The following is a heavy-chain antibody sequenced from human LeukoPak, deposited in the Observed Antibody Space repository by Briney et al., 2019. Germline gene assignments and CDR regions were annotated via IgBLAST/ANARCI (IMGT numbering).Heavy chain of an antibody. Sequence: GGSLRLSCVASGVTLSKYAMHWARQAPGKGLEWVAFIQFDGDNKYYADSVKGRFTISRENSQKTLYLQMNSLSLTVSAVYYCAHRWDTPWSYFDFWGQGTLVTVSS. CDR2: IQFDGDNK. V-gene: IGHV3-30*02. CDR3: AHRWDTPWSYFDF. CDR1: GVTLSKYA. D-gene: IGHD1-26*01. J-gene: IGHJ4*02.